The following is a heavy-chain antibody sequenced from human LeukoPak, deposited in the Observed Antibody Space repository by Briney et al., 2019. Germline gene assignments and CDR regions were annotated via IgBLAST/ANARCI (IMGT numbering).Heavy chain of an antibody. CDR2: IWYDGSNK. D-gene: IGHD3-22*01. J-gene: IGHJ6*02. V-gene: IGHV3-33*01. CDR1: GFTFSSYG. Sequence: GGSLRLSCAASGFTFSSYGMHWVRQAPGKGLEWVAVIWYDGSNKYYADSVKGRFTISRDSSKNTLYLQMDSLRAEDTAVYYCARDRGYFDNSAYYSTPHYYYGMDVWGQGTTVTVSS. CDR3: ARDRGYFDNSAYYSTPHYYYGMDV.